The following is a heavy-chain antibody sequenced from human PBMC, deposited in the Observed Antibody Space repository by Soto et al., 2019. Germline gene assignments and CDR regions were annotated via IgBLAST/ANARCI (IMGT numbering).Heavy chain of an antibody. CDR2: ISDSGDRT. CDR1: GFTLSMSA. CDR3: ARAARWLQSRYFDL. V-gene: IGHV3-23*01. Sequence: EVQLMESGGGLVQPGGSLRLSCASSGFTLSMSAVNWVRQAPGKGLEWVSYISDSGDRTYYADSVKGRFTISRDRSKNTVSLQMDSLRAEDTAVYYCARAARWLQSRYFDLWGRGTLVTVSS. J-gene: IGHJ2*01. D-gene: IGHD5-12*01.